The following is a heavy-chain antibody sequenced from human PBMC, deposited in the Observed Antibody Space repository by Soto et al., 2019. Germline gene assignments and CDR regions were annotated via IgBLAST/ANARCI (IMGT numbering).Heavy chain of an antibody. D-gene: IGHD3-10*01. CDR3: ARHRGPAPVY. J-gene: IGHJ4*02. Sequence: SETLSLTCTVSGGSISGYYWTWIRQPPGKGLEWVGSLFYGGTTAYNPSLKSRLTMSLDTSKNHFSLKLRSVTAADTAVYYCARHRGPAPVYWGQGTLVTVSS. V-gene: IGHV4-39*01. CDR2: LFYGGTT. CDR1: GGSISGYY.